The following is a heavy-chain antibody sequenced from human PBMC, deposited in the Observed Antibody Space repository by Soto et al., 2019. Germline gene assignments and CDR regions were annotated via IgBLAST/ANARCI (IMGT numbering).Heavy chain of an antibody. J-gene: IGHJ5*02. D-gene: IGHD4-17*01. CDR1: GGTFSSYA. CDR2: IIPIFGTA. CDR3: ARNYGDSGSKNYWFDP. V-gene: IGHV1-69*01. Sequence: QVQLVQSGAEVKKPGSSVKVSCKASGGTFSSYAISWVRQAPGQGLEWMGGIIPIFGTANYAQKFQGRGTITADESTSTAYMELSSLRSEDTAVYYCARNYGDSGSKNYWFDPWGQGTLVTVSS.